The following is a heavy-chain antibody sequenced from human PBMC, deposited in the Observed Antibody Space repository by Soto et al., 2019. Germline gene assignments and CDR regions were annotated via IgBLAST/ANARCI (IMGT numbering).Heavy chain of an antibody. J-gene: IGHJ4*02. D-gene: IGHD3-22*01. CDR1: GFTFSSYA. CDR2: ISYDGSNK. CDR3: ARVRSFTMIVVVPTPPDY. V-gene: IGHV3-30-3*01. Sequence: GGSLRLSCAASGFTFSSYAMHWVRQAPGKGLEWVAVISYDGSNKYYADSVKGRFTISRDNSKNTLYLQMNSLRAEDTAVYYCARVRSFTMIVVVPTPPDYWGQGTLVTAPQ.